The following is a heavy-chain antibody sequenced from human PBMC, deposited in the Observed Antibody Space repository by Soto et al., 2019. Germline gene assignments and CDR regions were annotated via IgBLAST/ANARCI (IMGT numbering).Heavy chain of an antibody. J-gene: IGHJ4*02. V-gene: IGHV3-74*01. CDR1: GFTFGSYW. CDR3: ASLMIRETIDF. Sequence: EVQLVESGGGLVQPGGSLRLSCEASGFTFGSYWMNWVRQAPGKGLAWVSGINAEGTTTFYTDSVKGRFTISRDNAKNTLYLDMHRLGAEDTAVYFCASLMIRETIDFWGQGTLVTVSP. D-gene: IGHD3-10*01. CDR2: INAEGTTT.